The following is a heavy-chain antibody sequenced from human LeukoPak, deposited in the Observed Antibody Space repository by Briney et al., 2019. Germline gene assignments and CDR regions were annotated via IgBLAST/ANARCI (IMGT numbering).Heavy chain of an antibody. J-gene: IGHJ4*02. Sequence: QPGGSLRLSCAASGFTFCSYGMHWVRQAPGKGLEWVAVISYDGSNKYYADSVKGRFTISRDNSKNTLYLQMNSLRAEDTAVYYCAKTGYDFWSGYCDYWGQGTLVTVSS. D-gene: IGHD3-3*01. V-gene: IGHV3-30*18. CDR2: ISYDGSNK. CDR3: AKTGYDFWSGYCDY. CDR1: GFTFCSYG.